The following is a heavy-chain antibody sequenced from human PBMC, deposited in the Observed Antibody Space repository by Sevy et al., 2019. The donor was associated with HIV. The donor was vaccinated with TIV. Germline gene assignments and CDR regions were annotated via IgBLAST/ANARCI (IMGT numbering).Heavy chain of an antibody. J-gene: IGHJ5*02. D-gene: IGHD3-22*01. CDR1: GFTFSDYY. CDR3: ARDYYDSSGYTEQHNWFDP. V-gene: IGHV3-11*01. CDR2: ISSSGSTI. Sequence: GGSLRLSCAAPGFTFSDYYMSWIRQAPGKGLEWVSYISSSGSTIYYADSVKGRFTISRDNAKNSLYLQMNSLRAEDTAVYYCARDYYDSSGYTEQHNWFDPWGQGTLVTVSS.